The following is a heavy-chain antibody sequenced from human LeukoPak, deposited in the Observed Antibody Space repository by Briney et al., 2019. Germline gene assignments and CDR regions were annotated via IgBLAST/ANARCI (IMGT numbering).Heavy chain of an antibody. CDR3: ARGSPIVVVTAISQPFDY. V-gene: IGHV1-2*02. CDR1: GYTFTGYY. Sequence: ASVKVSCKASGYTFTGYYMHWVRQAPGQGLEWMGWINPNSGGTNYAQKFQGRVTMTRDTSISTAYMELSRLRSDDTAVYYCARGSPIVVVTAISQPFDYWGQGTLSPSPQ. D-gene: IGHD2-21*02. CDR2: INPNSGGT. J-gene: IGHJ4*02.